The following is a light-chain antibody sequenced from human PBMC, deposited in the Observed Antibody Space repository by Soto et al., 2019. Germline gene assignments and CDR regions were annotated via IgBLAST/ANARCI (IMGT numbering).Light chain of an antibody. V-gene: IGKV3D-15*01. CDR3: QQYNNWPPT. J-gene: IGKJ1*01. Sequence: IVLTQSPGTLSLSPGERATLSCRASQTVSSNFLAWYQEKPGQGPRLLIYGASTRATGIPDRFSGSGSGTEFTLTISSLQSEDFAVYYCQQYNNWPPTFGQGTKVDIK. CDR1: QTVSSN. CDR2: GAS.